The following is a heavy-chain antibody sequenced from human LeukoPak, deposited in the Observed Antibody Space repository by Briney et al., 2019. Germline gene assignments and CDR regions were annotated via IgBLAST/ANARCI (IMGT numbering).Heavy chain of an antibody. J-gene: IGHJ4*02. D-gene: IGHD2-2*01. V-gene: IGHV1-2*02. CDR3: ASIVVVPADMKVATIALDY. Sequence: ASVKVSFQAAGYTLTHYYMHWVRQARGQGLDWMGWINPNSGGTNNVHKVQGRVTITSDTSISTAYMAMSRLRSDGTAVYYCASIVVVPADMKVATIALDYWGKGTLVTVSS. CDR2: INPNSGGT. CDR1: GYTLTHYY.